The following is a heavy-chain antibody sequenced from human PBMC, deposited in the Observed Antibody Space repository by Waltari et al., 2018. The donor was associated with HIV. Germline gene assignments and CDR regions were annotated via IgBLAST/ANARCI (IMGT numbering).Heavy chain of an antibody. V-gene: IGHV4-34*01. CDR2: INHSGST. Sequence: QPPGKGLEWIGEINHSGSTNYNPSLKSRVTISVDTSKNQFSLKLSSVTAADTAVYYCARGPMTTVVSNDYFDYWGQGTLVTVSS. J-gene: IGHJ4*02. D-gene: IGHD4-17*01. CDR3: ARGPMTTVVSNDYFDY.